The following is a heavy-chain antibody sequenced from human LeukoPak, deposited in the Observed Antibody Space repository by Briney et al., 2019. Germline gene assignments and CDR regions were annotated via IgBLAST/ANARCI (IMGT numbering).Heavy chain of an antibody. CDR1: GFAFGDYG. CDR2: ISGSGGST. V-gene: IGHV3-23*01. D-gene: IGHD6-19*01. CDR3: AKDARGIAVVPGDY. J-gene: IGHJ4*02. Sequence: GGSLRLSCTASGFAFGDYGMSWVRQAPGKGLEWVSAISGSGGSTYYADSVKGRFTISRDNSKNTLYLQMNSLRAEDTAVYYCAKDARGIAVVPGDYWGQGTLVTVSS.